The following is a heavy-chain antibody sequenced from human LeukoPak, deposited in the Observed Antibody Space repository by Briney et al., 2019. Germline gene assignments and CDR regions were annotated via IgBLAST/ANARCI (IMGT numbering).Heavy chain of an antibody. D-gene: IGHD3-22*01. J-gene: IGHJ2*01. CDR1: GGSFSGYY. CDR3: ARSRYYDSSGYRTWYFDL. CDR2: INHSGST. V-gene: IGHV4-34*01. Sequence: KPSETLSLTCAVYGGSFSGYYWSWIRQPPGKGLEWIGEINHSGSTNYNPSLKSRVTISVDTSKNQFSLKLSSVTAADTAVYYCARSRYYDSSGYRTWYFDLWGRGTLVTVSS.